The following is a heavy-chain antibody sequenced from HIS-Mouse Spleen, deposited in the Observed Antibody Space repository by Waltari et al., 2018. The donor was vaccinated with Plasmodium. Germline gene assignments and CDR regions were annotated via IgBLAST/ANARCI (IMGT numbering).Heavy chain of an antibody. V-gene: IGHV4-59*08. CDR3: ARQSYYGSGSYYNVG. CDR2: IYYSGST. J-gene: IGHJ4*02. Sequence: QVQLQESGPGLVKPSETLSLTCTVSGGSISSYYWSWIRQPPGKGLEWIGYIYYSGSTNYNPSLKSRVTISVDTSKNQFSLKLSSVTAADTAVYYCARQSYYGSGSYYNVGWGQGTLVTVSS. D-gene: IGHD3-10*01. CDR1: GGSISSYY.